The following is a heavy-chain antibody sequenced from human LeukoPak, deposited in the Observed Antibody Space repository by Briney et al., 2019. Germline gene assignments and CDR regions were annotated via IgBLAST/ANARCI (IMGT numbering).Heavy chain of an antibody. D-gene: IGHD3-16*02. CDR1: GGTFRSYA. CDR2: LIPILVSA. V-gene: IGHV1-69*01. CDR3: ASGMITFGGVIVMPPTFDY. J-gene: IGHJ4*02. Sequence: SVKVSCKASGGTFRSYAVSWVRPTPGQRLEWMGGLIPILVSAYYAQKFQGRVTLTADESTSAAYMTLSSLRSEDTAVYYCASGMITFGGVIVMPPTFDYWGQGTLVTASS.